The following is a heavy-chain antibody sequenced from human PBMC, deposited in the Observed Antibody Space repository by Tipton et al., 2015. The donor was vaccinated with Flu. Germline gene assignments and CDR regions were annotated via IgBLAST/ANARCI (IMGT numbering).Heavy chain of an antibody. CDR3: ARVGRITWDYQFDH. CDR2: VLHSGT. V-gene: IGHV4-31*03. CDR1: DASLSSPGFH. D-gene: IGHD3-10*01. Sequence: TLSLTCTVSDASLSSPGFHWNWIRQHPERGLEWLGYVLHSGTFYNPSLQSRLTVSVDTSKNQFSLKVTSVTAADTAVYYCARVGRITWDYQFDHWGQGALVTVSS. J-gene: IGHJ4*02.